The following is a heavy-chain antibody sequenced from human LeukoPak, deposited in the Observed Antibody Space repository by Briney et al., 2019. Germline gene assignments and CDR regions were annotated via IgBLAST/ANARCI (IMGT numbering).Heavy chain of an antibody. CDR3: ARAPSEIGGYYPEYFRH. V-gene: IGHV3-74*01. Sequence: GGSLRLSCAASGFTFSTYWMHWVRQAPGKGLVWVSRIKSDGSTNYADSVKGRFTISRDNANNTLSLQMNSLRPEDAGVYYCARAPSEIGGYYPEYFRHWGQGTLVTVSS. CDR2: IKSDGST. CDR1: GFTFSTYW. D-gene: IGHD3-22*01. J-gene: IGHJ1*01.